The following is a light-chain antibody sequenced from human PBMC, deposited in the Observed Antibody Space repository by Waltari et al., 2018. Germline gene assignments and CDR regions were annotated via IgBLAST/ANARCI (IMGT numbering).Light chain of an antibody. CDR2: EVS. V-gene: IGLV2-11*01. J-gene: IGLJ1*01. CDR1: SSDVGVFDY. Sequence: QSALTQPRSVSGSPGQSVTISCTGTSSDVGVFDYVSWYQHYPGKAPKLMIYEVSERPSGVSNRFSGSKSGNTASLTISGLQAEDEADYYCCSFASTPSDVFGTGTKVTVL. CDR3: CSFASTPSDV.